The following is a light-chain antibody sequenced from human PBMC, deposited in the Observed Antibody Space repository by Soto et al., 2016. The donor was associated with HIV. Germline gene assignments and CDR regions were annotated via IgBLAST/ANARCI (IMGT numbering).Light chain of an antibody. CDR1: QSLLHSNGYNY. Sequence: DIVVTQSPLSLPVTPGEPASISCRSSQSLLHSNGYNYLDWYLQKPGQSPQLLIYLGSYRASGVPDRFSGSGSGTDFTLKIGRVEAEDVGVYYCMQSLQTSFTFGQGTKLDIK. CDR3: MQSLQTSFT. CDR2: LGS. V-gene: IGKV2-28*01. J-gene: IGKJ2*01.